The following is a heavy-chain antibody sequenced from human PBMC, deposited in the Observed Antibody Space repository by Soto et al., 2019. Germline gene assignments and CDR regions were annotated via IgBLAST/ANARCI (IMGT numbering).Heavy chain of an antibody. CDR1: GFTFSSYA. V-gene: IGHV3-30-3*01. CDR2: ISYDGSNK. Sequence: GSLRLSCAASGFTFSSYAMHWVRQAPGKGLEWVAVISYDGSNKYYADSVKGRFTISRDNSKNTLYLQMNSLRAEDTAVYYCARAIAAAVQDYWGQGTLVTVSS. CDR3: ARAIAAAVQDY. D-gene: IGHD6-13*01. J-gene: IGHJ4*02.